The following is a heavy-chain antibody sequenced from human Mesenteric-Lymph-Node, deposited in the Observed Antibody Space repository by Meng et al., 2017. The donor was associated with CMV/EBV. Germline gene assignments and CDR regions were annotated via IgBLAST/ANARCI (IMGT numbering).Heavy chain of an antibody. Sequence: ASVKVSCKASGYTFTTYYMYWVRQAPGQGLEWMGIINPSGGTTRYAQKFQGRVTMTRDTSTSTVYMELSSLRSEDTAVYYCARATELRFLEYFDYWGQGTLVTVSS. J-gene: IGHJ4*02. CDR1: GYTFTTYY. V-gene: IGHV1-46*01. D-gene: IGHD3-3*01. CDR3: ARATELRFLEYFDY. CDR2: INPSGGTT.